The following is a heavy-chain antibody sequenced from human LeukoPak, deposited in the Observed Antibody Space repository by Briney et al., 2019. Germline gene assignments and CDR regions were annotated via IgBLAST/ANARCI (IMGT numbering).Heavy chain of an antibody. J-gene: IGHJ4*02. CDR1: GFIVITND. CDR3: ARDVEPLAANTLAY. CDR2: LYSDGNT. V-gene: IGHV3-53*01. D-gene: IGHD1-14*01. Sequence: PGGSLRLSCAASGFIVITNDMTWVRQAPGKGLEWVSVLYSDGNTKYADSVQGRFTISRDNSKNTLYLEMNSLSPDDTAVYYCARDVEPLAANTLAYWGQGTLVTVSS.